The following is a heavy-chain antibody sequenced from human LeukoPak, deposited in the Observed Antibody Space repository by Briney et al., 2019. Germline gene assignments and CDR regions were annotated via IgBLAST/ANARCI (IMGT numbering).Heavy chain of an antibody. Sequence: ASVKVSCKASGYTFTGYYMHWVRQAPGQGLEWMGWINPNSGGTNYAQKFQGRVTMTRDTSISTAYMELSRLRSDDTAVYFCARGVYCSSTSCYSGLGYYYYYMAVWGKGTTVTVSS. J-gene: IGHJ6*03. CDR3: ARGVYCSSTSCYSGLGYYYYYMAV. V-gene: IGHV1-2*02. CDR1: GYTFTGYY. D-gene: IGHD2-2*02. CDR2: INPNSGGT.